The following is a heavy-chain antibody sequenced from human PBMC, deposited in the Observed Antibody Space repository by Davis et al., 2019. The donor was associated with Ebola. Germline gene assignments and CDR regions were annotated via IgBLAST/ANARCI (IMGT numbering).Heavy chain of an antibody. Sequence: GGSLRLSCAASGFTFSGSAMHWVRQASGKGLEWVGRIRSKANSYATAYAASVKGRFTISRDDSKNTAYLQMNSLKTEDTAVYYCARGLGYCSGGSCYSRAGGMDVWGQGTTVTVSS. V-gene: IGHV3-73*01. J-gene: IGHJ6*02. CDR3: ARGLGYCSGGSCYSRAGGMDV. CDR2: IRSKANSYAT. D-gene: IGHD2-15*01. CDR1: GFTFSGSA.